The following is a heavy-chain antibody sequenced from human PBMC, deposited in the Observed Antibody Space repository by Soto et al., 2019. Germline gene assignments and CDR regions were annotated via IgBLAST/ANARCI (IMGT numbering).Heavy chain of an antibody. CDR3: ARHYDFWSGFSYFYGMDV. D-gene: IGHD3-3*01. CDR2: IFPNDADT. J-gene: IGHJ6*02. V-gene: IGHV5-51*01. Sequence: PGESLKISCKGSGYDFPTYWIAWVRQMPGRGLEWMGIIFPNDADTKYSPSFQGQVTFSADKSISTAYLQWSSLKASDTAMYYCARHYDFWSGFSYFYGMDVWGQGTTVTVSS. CDR1: GYDFPTYW.